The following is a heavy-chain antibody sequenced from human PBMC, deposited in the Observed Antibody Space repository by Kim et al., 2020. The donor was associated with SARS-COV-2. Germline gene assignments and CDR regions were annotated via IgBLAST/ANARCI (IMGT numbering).Heavy chain of an antibody. J-gene: IGHJ6*02. CDR2: ISAYNGNT. CDR1: GYTFTSYG. CDR3: ARDCGSFDWLLEIYYYYGMDV. D-gene: IGHD3-9*01. V-gene: IGHV1-18*01. Sequence: ASVKVSCKASGYTFTSYGISWVRQAPGQGLEWMGWISAYNGNTNYAQKLQGRVTMTTDTSTSTAYMELRSLRSDDTAVYYCARDCGSFDWLLEIYYYYGMDVWGQGTTVTVSS.